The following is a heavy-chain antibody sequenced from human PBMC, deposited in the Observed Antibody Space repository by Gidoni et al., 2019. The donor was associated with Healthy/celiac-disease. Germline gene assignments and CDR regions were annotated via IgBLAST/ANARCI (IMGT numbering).Heavy chain of an antibody. J-gene: IGHJ4*02. Sequence: EVQLVESGGGLVKPGGSLRLSCAASGFPFSSYSMNWVRQAPGKGLECVSSISSSSSYIYYADSVKGRFTISRDNAKNSLYLQMNSLRAEDTAVYYCARERHSGSYSDYWGQGTLVTVSS. D-gene: IGHD1-26*01. CDR1: GFPFSSYS. V-gene: IGHV3-21*01. CDR2: ISSSSSYI. CDR3: ARERHSGSYSDY.